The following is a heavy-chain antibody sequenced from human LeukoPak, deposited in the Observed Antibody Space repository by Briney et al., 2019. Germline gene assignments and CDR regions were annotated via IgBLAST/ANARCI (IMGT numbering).Heavy chain of an antibody. Sequence: GGSLRLSCAASGFTFSSSAMNWVRQAPGKGLEWVSSINQVSSHIYYADSVRGRFTISRDNAKNSLYLQMNSLRAEDTALYYCAKGEYNYYMDVWGKGTTVTVSS. J-gene: IGHJ6*03. CDR3: AKGEYNYYMDV. V-gene: IGHV3-21*01. CDR1: GFTFSSSA. D-gene: IGHD5-24*01. CDR2: INQVSSHI.